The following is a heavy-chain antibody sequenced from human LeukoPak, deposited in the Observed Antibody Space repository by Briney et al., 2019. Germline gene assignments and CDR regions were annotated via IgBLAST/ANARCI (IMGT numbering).Heavy chain of an antibody. D-gene: IGHD3-3*01. CDR3: ARGPGVVSPFDY. V-gene: IGHV4-59*08. CDR1: GGSISSYY. J-gene: IGHJ4*02. CDR2: IYYSGST. Sequence: SETLSLTCTVSGGSISSYYWSWIRQPPGKGLEWIGYIYYSGSTNYNPSLKGRVTISVDTSKNQFSLKLSSVTAADTAVYYCARGPGVVSPFDYWGQGTLVTVSS.